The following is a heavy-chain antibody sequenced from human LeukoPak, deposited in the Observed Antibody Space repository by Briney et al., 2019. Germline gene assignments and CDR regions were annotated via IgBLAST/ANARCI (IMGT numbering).Heavy chain of an antibody. CDR2: IVVGSGNT. CDR3: AAGFWSRTTGAFDI. CDR1: GFTFTRSA. D-gene: IGHD2-8*02. V-gene: IGHV1-58*02. Sequence: EASVKVSCKASGFTFTRSAMQWVRQARGQRLEWIGWIVVGSGNTNYAQKFQERVTITRDMSTSTAYMELSSLRSEDTAVYYCAAGFWSRTTGAFDIWGQGTMVTVSS. J-gene: IGHJ3*02.